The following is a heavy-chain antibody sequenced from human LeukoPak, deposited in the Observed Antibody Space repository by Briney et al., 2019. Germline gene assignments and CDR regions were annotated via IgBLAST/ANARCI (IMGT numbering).Heavy chain of an antibody. D-gene: IGHD3-9*01. V-gene: IGHV3-23*01. CDR1: GFTFSSYG. CDR3: AKDSSYYDILTGYYYYYYMDV. Sequence: GGSLRLSCAASGFTFSSYGMSWVRQAPGKGLEWVSAISGSGGSTHYADSVKGRFTISRDNSKNTLYLQMNSLRAEDTAVYYCAKDSSYYDILTGYYYYYYMDVWGKGTTVTISS. CDR2: ISGSGGST. J-gene: IGHJ6*03.